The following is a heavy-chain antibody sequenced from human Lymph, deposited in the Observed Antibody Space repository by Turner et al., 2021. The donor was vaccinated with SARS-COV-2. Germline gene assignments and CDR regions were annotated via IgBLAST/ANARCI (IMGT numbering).Heavy chain of an antibody. CDR3: AREMGSGSDY. V-gene: IGHV3-30*04. Sequence: QVQLVESGGGVVQPGRSLRLSCPASGFTFSSYAMHWVRQAPGKGLEWVSLISYDGSNKYYADSVKGRFTISRDNSKNTLYLQMNSLRTEDTAVYYCAREMGSGSDYWGQGTLVTVSS. CDR2: ISYDGSNK. D-gene: IGHD3-10*01. CDR1: GFTFSSYA. J-gene: IGHJ4*02.